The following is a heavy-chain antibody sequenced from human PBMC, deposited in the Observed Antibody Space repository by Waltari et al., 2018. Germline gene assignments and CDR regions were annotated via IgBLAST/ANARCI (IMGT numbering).Heavy chain of an antibody. D-gene: IGHD3-10*01. Sequence: QLQLQESGPGLVKPSETLSLTCTVSGGSISSSSYYWGWIRQPPGKGLEWIGSIYYSGSTYYNPSLKRRVTISVDTYKNQFSLKLSSVTAADTAVYYCARDLGGGTGDYWGQGTLVTVSS. CDR2: IYYSGST. CDR3: ARDLGGGTGDY. CDR1: GGSISSSSYY. V-gene: IGHV4-39*07. J-gene: IGHJ4*02.